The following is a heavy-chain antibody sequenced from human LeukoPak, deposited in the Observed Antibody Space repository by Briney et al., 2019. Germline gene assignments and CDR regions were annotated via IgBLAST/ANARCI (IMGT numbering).Heavy chain of an antibody. V-gene: IGHV3-43*02. CDR1: GFTFDDSA. D-gene: IGHD6-19*01. CDR3: AKAVAGSGQYDY. Sequence: GGSLRLSCAASGFTFDDSAMHWVRQPLGKGLEWVSLISGAGGSTYYADSVKGRFTISRDNSKNSLYLQMDSLRTEDTALYFCAKAVAGSGQYDYWGQGTLVTVSS. CDR2: ISGAGGST. J-gene: IGHJ4*02.